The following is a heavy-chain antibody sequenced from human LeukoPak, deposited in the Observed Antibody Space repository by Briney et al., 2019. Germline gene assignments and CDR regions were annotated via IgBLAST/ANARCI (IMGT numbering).Heavy chain of an antibody. CDR2: IKSDGSST. D-gene: IGHD4-23*01. CDR3: ATTYGYGGNSIGPFDG. J-gene: IGHJ4*02. V-gene: IGHV3-74*01. Sequence: PGGSLRLSCAASGFSFSSYWMHWVRQAPGKGLVWVSRIKSDGSSTSYADCVKGRFTISRDNAKDTLYLQMHSLRVEDTAVYFCATTYGYGGNSIGPFDGWGQGTLVTVSS. CDR1: GFSFSSYW.